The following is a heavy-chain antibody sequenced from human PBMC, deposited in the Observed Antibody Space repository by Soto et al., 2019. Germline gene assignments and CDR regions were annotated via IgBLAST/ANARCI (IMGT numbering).Heavy chain of an antibody. Sequence: SQTLSLTCAISGDSVSSNSAAWNWIRQSPSRGLEWLGRTYYRSKWYNDYAVSVKSRITINPDTSKNQFSLQLNSVTPEDTAVYYCARDALRDYIWGSYRYTDAFDIWGQGTTVTVSS. V-gene: IGHV6-1*01. D-gene: IGHD3-16*02. CDR2: TYYRSKWYN. J-gene: IGHJ3*02. CDR3: ARDALRDYIWGSYRYTDAFDI. CDR1: GDSVSSNSAA.